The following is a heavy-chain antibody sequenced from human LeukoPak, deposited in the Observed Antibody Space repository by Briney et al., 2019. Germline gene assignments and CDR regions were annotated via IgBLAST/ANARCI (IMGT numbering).Heavy chain of an antibody. Sequence: PGGSLRLSCAASGFTFSTYAMNWVRQAPGKGLEWVSTISSGGGSTCYADSVKGRFTISRDNSKNTLSLQMNSLRADDTAIYYCAKEGVGYGSGSYNWFDPWGQGALVTVSS. V-gene: IGHV3-23*01. D-gene: IGHD3-10*01. CDR2: ISSGGGST. J-gene: IGHJ5*02. CDR3: AKEGVGYGSGSYNWFDP. CDR1: GFTFSTYA.